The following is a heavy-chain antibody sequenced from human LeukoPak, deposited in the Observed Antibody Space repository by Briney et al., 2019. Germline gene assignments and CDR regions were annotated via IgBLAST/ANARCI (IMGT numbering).Heavy chain of an antibody. CDR2: IYYSGST. V-gene: IGHV4-39*02. CDR1: GGSISSSSYY. D-gene: IGHD3-3*01. Sequence: PSETLSLTCTVSGGSISSSSYYWGWIRQPPGKGLEWIGSIYYSGSTYYNPSLKSRVTISVDTSKNQFSLKLSSVTAADTAVYYCARDGTGFLEWLGGLTPGRFDYWGQGTLVTVSS. CDR3: ARDGTGFLEWLGGLTPGRFDY. J-gene: IGHJ4*02.